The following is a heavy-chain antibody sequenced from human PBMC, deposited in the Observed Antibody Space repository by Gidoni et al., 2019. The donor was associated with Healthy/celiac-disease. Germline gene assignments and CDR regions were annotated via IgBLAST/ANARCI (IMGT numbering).Heavy chain of an antibody. CDR2: ISSSGSTI. D-gene: IGHD3-22*01. Sequence: EVQLVESGGGLVQPGGSLRLSWSASGFTFSSYEMNWVRQAPGKGLEWVSYISSSGSTIYYADSVKGRFTISRDNAKNSLYLQMNSLRAEDTAVYYCARAPYDSSGYYDGWGQGTLVTVSS. J-gene: IGHJ4*02. CDR3: ARAPYDSSGYYDG. V-gene: IGHV3-48*03. CDR1: GFTFSSYE.